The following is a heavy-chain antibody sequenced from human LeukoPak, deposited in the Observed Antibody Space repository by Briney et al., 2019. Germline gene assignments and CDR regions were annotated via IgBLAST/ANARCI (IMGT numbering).Heavy chain of an antibody. CDR3: ARVGHIVAAGTYDW. CDR1: GGSINSYY. CDR2: ISYSGSP. V-gene: IGHV4-59*08. Sequence: PSETLSLTCTVSGGSINSYYWSWIREPPGKGLEGIGYISYSGSPNYNPSLKSRVTISADTSKNQFSLNLSSVTAADPAVYYCARVGHIVAAGTYDWWGQGTLVTVSS. D-gene: IGHD6-13*01. J-gene: IGHJ4*02.